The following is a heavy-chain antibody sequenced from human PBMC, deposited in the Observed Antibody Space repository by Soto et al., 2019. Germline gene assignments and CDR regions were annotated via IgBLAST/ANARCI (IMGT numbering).Heavy chain of an antibody. D-gene: IGHD2-21*02. CDR3: ARDRGLHYYYGMDV. CDR2: IRSKAYGGTT. Sequence: GGSLRLSCTASGFTFGDYAMSWFRQAPGKGLEWVGFIRSKAYGGTTEYAASVKGRFTISRDDSKSIAYLQMNSLRAEDTAVYYCARDRGLHYYYGMDVWGQGTTVTVSS. CDR1: GFTFGDYA. J-gene: IGHJ6*02. V-gene: IGHV3-49*03.